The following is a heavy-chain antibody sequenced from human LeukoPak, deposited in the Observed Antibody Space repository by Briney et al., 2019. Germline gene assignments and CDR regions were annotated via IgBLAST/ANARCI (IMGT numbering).Heavy chain of an antibody. J-gene: IGHJ4*02. CDR1: GGTFSSYA. Sequence: GSSVKVSCKASGGTFSSYAISWVRQAPGQGLEWMVGIIPIFGTANYAQKFQGRVTITADESTSTAYMELSGLRSEDTAVYYCATLPPRKQLVTIDYWGQGTLVTVSS. V-gene: IGHV1-69*01. D-gene: IGHD6-13*01. CDR3: ATLPPRKQLVTIDY. CDR2: IIPIFGTA.